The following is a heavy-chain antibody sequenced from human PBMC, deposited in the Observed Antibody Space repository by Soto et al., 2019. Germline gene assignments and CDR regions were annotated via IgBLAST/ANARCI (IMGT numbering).Heavy chain of an antibody. D-gene: IGHD3-10*01. CDR2: INHSGST. Sequence: SETLSLTCAVYGGSFSGYYWSWIRQPPGKGLEWIGEINHSGSTNYNPSLKSRVTISVDTSKNQFSLKLSSVTAADTAVYYCARGRSYYYGSGSYPKAFDYWGQGTLVTVS. V-gene: IGHV4-34*01. CDR1: GGSFSGYY. J-gene: IGHJ4*02. CDR3: ARGRSYYYGSGSYPKAFDY.